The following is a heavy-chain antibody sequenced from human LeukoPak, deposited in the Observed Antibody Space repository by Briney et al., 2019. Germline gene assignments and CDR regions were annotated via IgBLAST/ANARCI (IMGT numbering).Heavy chain of an antibody. D-gene: IGHD3-22*01. CDR1: GFTVSSNY. J-gene: IGHJ4*02. V-gene: IGHV3-53*01. Sequence: PGGSLRLSCAASGFTVSSNYMSWVRQAPGKGLEWVSVIYSGGSTYYADSVKGRFTISRDNSKNTLYLQMNSLRAEDTAVYYCARGEYHYDFLIFDYWGQGTLVTVSS. CDR3: ARGEYHYDFLIFDY. CDR2: IYSGGST.